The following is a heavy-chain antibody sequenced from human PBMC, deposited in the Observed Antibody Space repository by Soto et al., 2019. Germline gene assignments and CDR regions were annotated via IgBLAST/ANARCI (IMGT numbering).Heavy chain of an antibody. Sequence: ASVKVSCKASGYTFTSYGISWVRQAPGQGLEWMGWISAYNGNTNYAQKLQGRVTMTTDTSTSTAYMELRSLGSDDTAVYYCARDPYGSTSWGLYGMDVWGQGTTVT. CDR1: GYTFTSYG. J-gene: IGHJ6*02. D-gene: IGHD2-2*01. CDR3: ARDPYGSTSWGLYGMDV. V-gene: IGHV1-18*04. CDR2: ISAYNGNT.